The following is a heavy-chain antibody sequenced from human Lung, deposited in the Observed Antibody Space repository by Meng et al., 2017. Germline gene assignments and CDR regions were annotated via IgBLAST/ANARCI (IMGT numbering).Heavy chain of an antibody. Sequence: VQRVGVGGGVVQPWRSLRLSCATSGFTFSTHAMHWVRQAPGKGLEWVAIISYDGSYKYYADSVQGRFTISRDNSKNTLYLQMNSLTTEDTAVYYCARDLGRETYFFDYWGQGTLVTVSS. V-gene: IGHV3-30*01. CDR2: ISYDGSYK. J-gene: IGHJ4*02. CDR3: ARDLGRETYFFDY. D-gene: IGHD2/OR15-2a*01. CDR1: GFTFSTHA.